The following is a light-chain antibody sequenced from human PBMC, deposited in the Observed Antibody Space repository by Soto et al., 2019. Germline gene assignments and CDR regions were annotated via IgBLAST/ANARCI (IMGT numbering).Light chain of an antibody. J-gene: IGLJ1*01. V-gene: IGLV2-23*01. CDR2: EGT. Sequence: QSALTQPASVSGSPGQSITISCTGTSRDVGSYNLVSWYKQHPGKAPKLMIYEGTKRPSGVSNRFAGYKSGNTASLTISGLQAKDEADYYCCSYAGSSTYVFGTGTKLTVL. CDR3: CSYAGSSTYV. CDR1: SRDVGSYNL.